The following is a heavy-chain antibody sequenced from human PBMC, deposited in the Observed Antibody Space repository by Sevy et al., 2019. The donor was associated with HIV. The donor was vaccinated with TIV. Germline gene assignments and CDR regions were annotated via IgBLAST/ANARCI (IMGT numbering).Heavy chain of an antibody. J-gene: IGHJ6*02. D-gene: IGHD5-12*01. CDR3: ITDPAYRGYDEEVINYYFYGMDV. CDR2: IKSEFDGGAI. Sequence: GESLKISCTASGFTFSSAWMSWVRQAPGKGLEWVGRIKSEFDGGAIDYAAPVKGRFSISREDSKNTVYLQMNSLKTEDTAVYYCITDPAYRGYDEEVINYYFYGMDVWGQGTTVTV. CDR1: GFTFSSAW. V-gene: IGHV3-15*01.